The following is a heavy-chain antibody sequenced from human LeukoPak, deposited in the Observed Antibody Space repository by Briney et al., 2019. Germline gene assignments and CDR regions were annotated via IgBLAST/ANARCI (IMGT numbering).Heavy chain of an antibody. V-gene: IGHV1-69*06. D-gene: IGHD3-22*01. CDR1: GGIFSSYV. CDR3: ASLNYYDTSGYFDY. J-gene: IGHJ4*02. CDR2: IIPMFGTA. Sequence: SVKVSCKAYGGIFSSYVISWVRQAPGQGLEWMGGIIPMFGTANYAQKFQDRVTITADKSTSTDYMELSSLRSEDTAVYYCASLNYYDTSGYFDYWGQGTLVTVSS.